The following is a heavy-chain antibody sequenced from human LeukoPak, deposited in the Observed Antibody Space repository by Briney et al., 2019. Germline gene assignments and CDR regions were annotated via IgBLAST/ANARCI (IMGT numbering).Heavy chain of an antibody. V-gene: IGHV3-23*01. CDR2: ISGSGGST. CDR1: GFTFSSYN. D-gene: IGHD3-10*01. Sequence: GGSLRLSCAASGFTFSSYNMNWVRQAPGKGLEWVSAISGSGGSTYYADSVKGRFTISRDNSKNTLYLQMNSLRAEDTAVYYCAKGVVVRGVTSGYWGQGTLVTVSS. CDR3: AKGVVVRGVTSGY. J-gene: IGHJ4*02.